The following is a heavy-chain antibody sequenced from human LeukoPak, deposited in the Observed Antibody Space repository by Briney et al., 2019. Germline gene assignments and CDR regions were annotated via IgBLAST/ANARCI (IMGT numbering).Heavy chain of an antibody. J-gene: IGHJ6*02. CDR3: ARGPHYYYYGMDV. Sequence: PSETLSLTCTVSGSSISSSSYYWGWIRQPPGKGLEWIGSIYYSGSTYYNPSLKSRVTISVDTSKNQFSLKLSSVTAADTAVYYCARGPHYYYYGMDVWGQGTTVTVSS. CDR2: IYYSGST. V-gene: IGHV4-39*07. CDR1: GSSISSSSYY.